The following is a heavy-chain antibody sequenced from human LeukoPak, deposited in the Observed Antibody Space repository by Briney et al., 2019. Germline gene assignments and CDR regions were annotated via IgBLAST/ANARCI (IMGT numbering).Heavy chain of an antibody. CDR2: IRSQTAGGAT. Sequence: GGSLRLSCAVSGLTLSNVWMNWVRQAPGKGLEWVGRIRSQTAGGATDFAAPVKGRFSISRDDSKNSLYLQMNSLTSEDTAVYYCAHGSAQYYEYWGQGTLVTVSS. J-gene: IGHJ1*01. CDR3: AHGSAQYYEY. V-gene: IGHV3-15*07. CDR1: GLTLSNVW. D-gene: IGHD2-15*01.